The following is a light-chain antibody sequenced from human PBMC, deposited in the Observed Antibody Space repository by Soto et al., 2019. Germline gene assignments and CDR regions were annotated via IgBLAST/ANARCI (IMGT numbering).Light chain of an antibody. V-gene: IGKV1-5*03. CDR3: EQYSRYSIT. J-gene: IGKJ4*01. CDR2: TTS. Sequence: DIQMTQSPSTLSASVGDRVTITCRASQSISHWLAWYQQKPGKAPTVLIYTTSTLEGGVPSRFSGSGSGTECTLTISSLQPDDVATYYCEQYSRYSITFGGGTKVEMK. CDR1: QSISHW.